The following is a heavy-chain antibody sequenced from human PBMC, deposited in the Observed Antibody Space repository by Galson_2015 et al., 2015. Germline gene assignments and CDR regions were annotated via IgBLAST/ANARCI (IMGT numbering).Heavy chain of an antibody. CDR1: GFTFSTYG. CDR3: AKDLTRYCSGGSCDNFDY. D-gene: IGHD2-15*01. CDR2: ISYDGSDK. Sequence: SLRLSCAASGFTFSTYGMHWVRQAPGKGLEWVAVISYDGSDKYYADSVKGRFTIFRDNSKNTLYLQMNSLRADDTAVYYCAKDLTRYCSGGSCDNFDYWGQGTLVTVSS. V-gene: IGHV3-30*18. J-gene: IGHJ4*02.